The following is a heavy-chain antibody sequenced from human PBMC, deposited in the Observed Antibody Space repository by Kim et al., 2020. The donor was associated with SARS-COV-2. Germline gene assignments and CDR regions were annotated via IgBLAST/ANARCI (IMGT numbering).Heavy chain of an antibody. CDR1: GYTFTSYG. CDR2: ISAYNGNT. J-gene: IGHJ6*02. Sequence: ASVMVSCKASGYTFTSYGISWVRQAPGQGLEWMGWISAYNGNTNYAQKLQGRVTMTTDTSTSTAYMELRSLRADDTAVYYCARDQNFVILTGYLRYYGMDVWGQGTTVTVSS. V-gene: IGHV1-18*01. D-gene: IGHD3-9*01. CDR3: ARDQNFVILTGYLRYYGMDV.